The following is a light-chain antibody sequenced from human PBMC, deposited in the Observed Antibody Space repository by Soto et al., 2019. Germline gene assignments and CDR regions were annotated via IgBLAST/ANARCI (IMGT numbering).Light chain of an antibody. CDR3: QQFRGYPHT. V-gene: IGKV1-9*01. J-gene: IGKJ2*01. CDR1: QGIRSN. Sequence: DIQLTQSPSFLSASVGDRVTITWRARQGIRSNLAWYQQKPGKAPKLLIYAASTLQSGVPSSCSGSGFGTEVAQAISILQPEDFATYYCQQFRGYPHTVGQGTKLDIK. CDR2: AAS.